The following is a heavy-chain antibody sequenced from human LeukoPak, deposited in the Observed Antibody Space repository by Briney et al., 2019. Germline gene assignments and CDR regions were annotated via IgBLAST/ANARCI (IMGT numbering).Heavy chain of an antibody. CDR3: ARGLMMAVAGRGEFHY. J-gene: IGHJ4*02. V-gene: IGHV4-59*01. D-gene: IGHD6-13*01. CDR2: IYYSGST. CDR1: DGSISSYY. Sequence: SETLSLTCIVSDGSISSYYWSWIRQPPGKGLEWIGYIYYSGSTNYNPSLKSRVTISVDTSKNQFSLKLSSVTAADTAVYYCARGLMMAVAGRGEFHYWGQGTLVTVSS.